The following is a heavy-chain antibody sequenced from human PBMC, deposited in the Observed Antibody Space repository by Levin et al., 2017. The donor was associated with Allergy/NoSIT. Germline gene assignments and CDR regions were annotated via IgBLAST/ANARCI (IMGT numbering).Heavy chain of an antibody. V-gene: IGHV3-33*01. CDR1: GFFFSTFD. Sequence: GSLRLSCVASGFFFSTFDMNWVRQAPGKGLEWVAVIGFNGKSQNYADSVRGRFTVSRDNRRSTLFLQMRNVRDDDTAVYYCARGSTEVLWGQGTLVSVSS. CDR3: ARGSTEVL. J-gene: IGHJ4*02. D-gene: IGHD1-14*01. CDR2: IGFNGKSQ.